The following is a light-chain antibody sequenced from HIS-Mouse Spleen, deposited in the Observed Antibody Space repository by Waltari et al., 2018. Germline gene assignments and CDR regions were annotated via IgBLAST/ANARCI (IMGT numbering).Light chain of an antibody. V-gene: IGLV3-1*01. CDR1: KLGDKY. CDR2: QDS. CDR3: QAWDSSTVV. Sequence: SYELTQPPSVSVSPGQTASITCSGDKLGDKYACWYQQKPGQSPVLVIYQDSKRPAGSPERFSGSNSGNTATLTISGTQAMDEADYYCQAWDSSTVVFGGATKLTVL. J-gene: IGLJ2*01.